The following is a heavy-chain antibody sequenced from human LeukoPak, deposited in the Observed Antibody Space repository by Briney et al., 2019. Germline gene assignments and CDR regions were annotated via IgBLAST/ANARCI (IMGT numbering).Heavy chain of an antibody. J-gene: IGHJ4*02. CDR1: GFTFSSYG. CDR2: ISYDGSNK. V-gene: IGHV3-30*03. Sequence: GGSLRLSCAASGFTFSSYGMHWVRQAPGKGLEWVAVISYDGSNKYYADSVKGRFTISRDNSKNTLYLQMNSLRAEDTAVYYCARPPYGDYDGSPYYFDYWGQGTLVTVSS. CDR3: ARPPYGDYDGSPYYFDY. D-gene: IGHD4-17*01.